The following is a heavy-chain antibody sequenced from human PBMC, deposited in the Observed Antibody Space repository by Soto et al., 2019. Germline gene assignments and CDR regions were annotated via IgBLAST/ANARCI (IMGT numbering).Heavy chain of an antibody. CDR1: GFTFSSYA. V-gene: IGHV3-23*01. CDR3: AKDYENCSSTSCYAPVNFDY. CDR2: ISGSGGST. J-gene: IGHJ4*02. D-gene: IGHD2-2*01. Sequence: GGSLRLSCAASGFTFSSYAMSWVRQAPGKGLEWVSAISGSGGSTYYGDSRKGRFTISRDNTTNPLYLQMNSLRAEDMALYYCAKDYENCSSTSCYAPVNFDYWGQGTLVTVSS.